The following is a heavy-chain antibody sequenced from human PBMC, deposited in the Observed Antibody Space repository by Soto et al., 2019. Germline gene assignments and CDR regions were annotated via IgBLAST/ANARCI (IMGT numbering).Heavy chain of an antibody. CDR2: IYYSGST. D-gene: IGHD2-21*02. J-gene: IGHJ3*02. CDR3: ARETLAYCGGDCPQNAFDM. Sequence: SETLSLTCTVSGGSISSGGYYWSWIRHHPGNGLEWIGYIYYSGSTYYNPSLKSRVTISVDTSKNQFSLKLSSVTAADTAVYYCARETLAYCGGDCPQNAFDMWGQGTLV. CDR1: GGSISSGGYY. V-gene: IGHV4-31*03.